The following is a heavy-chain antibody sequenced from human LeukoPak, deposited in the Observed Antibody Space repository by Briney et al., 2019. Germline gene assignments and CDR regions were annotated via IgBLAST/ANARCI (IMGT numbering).Heavy chain of an antibody. Sequence: PGGSLRLSCAASGFTFSSYAMIWVRQAPGKGLEWVSAISGSGGSTYYADSVKGRFTISRDNSKNTLYLQMNSLRAEDTAVYYCAKGPSMIVVVMKEYFQHWGQGTLVTVSS. V-gene: IGHV3-23*01. CDR2: ISGSGGST. CDR3: AKGPSMIVVVMKEYFQH. CDR1: GFTFSSYA. D-gene: IGHD3-22*01. J-gene: IGHJ1*01.